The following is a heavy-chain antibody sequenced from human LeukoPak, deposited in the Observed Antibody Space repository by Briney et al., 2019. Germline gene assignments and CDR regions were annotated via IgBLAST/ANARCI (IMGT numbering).Heavy chain of an antibody. J-gene: IGHJ4*02. Sequence: SETLSLTCTVSGGSISSSSYYWGWIRQPPGKGLEWIGSIYYSGSTYYNPSLKSRVTISVDTSKNQFSLKLSSVTAADTAVYYCANSIAVAGIFLFDYWGQGTPVTVSS. CDR1: GGSISSSSYY. CDR2: IYYSGST. V-gene: IGHV4-39*07. D-gene: IGHD6-19*01. CDR3: ANSIAVAGIFLFDY.